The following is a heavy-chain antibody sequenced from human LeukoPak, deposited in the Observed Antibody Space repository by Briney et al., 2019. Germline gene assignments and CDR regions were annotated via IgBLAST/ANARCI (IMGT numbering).Heavy chain of an antibody. V-gene: IGHV4-59*01. CDR2: IYYSGST. Sequence: PSETLSLTCTVSGGSISSYYWTWIRQPPGKGLEWIGYIYYSGSTNYNPSLKSRVTISVDTSKNQFSLKLSSVTAADTAVYYCARGREYTSMMDNWGQGALVTVSS. CDR1: GGSISSYY. D-gene: IGHD3-22*01. CDR3: ARGREYTSMMDN. J-gene: IGHJ4*02.